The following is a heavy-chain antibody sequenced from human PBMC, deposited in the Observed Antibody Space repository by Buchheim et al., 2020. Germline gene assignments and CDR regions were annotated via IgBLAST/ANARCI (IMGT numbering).Heavy chain of an antibody. J-gene: IGHJ2*01. Sequence: QVQLVESGGGVVQPGRSLRLSCAASGFTFSSYGMHWVRQAPGKGLEWVAVIWYDGSNKYYADSVKGRFTISRDNSKNTLYLQMNSLRAEDTAVYYCARDHPTGVGKRRGANWHFDLWGRGTL. D-gene: IGHD7-27*01. CDR1: GFTFSSYG. CDR3: ARDHPTGVGKRRGANWHFDL. V-gene: IGHV3-33*01. CDR2: IWYDGSNK.